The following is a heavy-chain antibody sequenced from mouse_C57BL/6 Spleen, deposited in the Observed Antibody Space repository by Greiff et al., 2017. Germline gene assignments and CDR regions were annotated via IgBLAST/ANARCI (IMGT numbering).Heavy chain of an antibody. CDR2: ISSGSSTI. CDR3: ARPPLLFYAMDY. Sequence: EVKLMESGGGLVKPGGSLKLSCAASGFTFSDYGMHWVRQAPEKGLEWVAYISSGSSTIYYADTVKGRFTISRDNAKNTLFLQMTSLRSEDTAMYYCARPPLLFYAMDYWGQGTSVTVSS. D-gene: IGHD2-10*01. V-gene: IGHV5-17*01. J-gene: IGHJ4*01. CDR1: GFTFSDYG.